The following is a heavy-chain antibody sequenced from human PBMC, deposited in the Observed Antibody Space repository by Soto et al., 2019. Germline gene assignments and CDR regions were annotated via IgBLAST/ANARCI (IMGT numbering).Heavy chain of an antibody. D-gene: IGHD4-17*01. Sequence: PGGSLRLSCAASGFTFSSYAMSWVRQAPGKGLEWVSAISGSGGSTYYADSVKGRFTISRDNSKNTLYLQMNSLRAEDTAVYYCAERRGNDYCDYGQRWGLLYYYYRDVWGKGTTVTVSS. CDR1: GFTFSSYA. CDR3: AERRGNDYCDYGQRWGLLYYYYRDV. J-gene: IGHJ6*03. V-gene: IGHV3-23*01. CDR2: ISGSGGST.